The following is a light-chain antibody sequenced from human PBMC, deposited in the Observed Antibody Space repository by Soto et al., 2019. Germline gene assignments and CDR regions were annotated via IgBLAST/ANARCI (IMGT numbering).Light chain of an antibody. V-gene: IGLV2-23*02. Sequence: QSVLTQTASVSGSPGQSITISCTGTRSDVGGYNLVSWFQQSPGKVPKLIIYEVSKRPSGVSDRFSGSKTDDTASLTISGLQAEDEADYFCCSYVGATTYVFGSGTKVTVL. CDR3: CSYVGATTYV. CDR1: RSDVGGYNL. CDR2: EVS. J-gene: IGLJ1*01.